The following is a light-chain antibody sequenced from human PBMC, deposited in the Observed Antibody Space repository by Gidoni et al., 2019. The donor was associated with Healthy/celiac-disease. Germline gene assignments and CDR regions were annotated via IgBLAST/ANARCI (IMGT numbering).Light chain of an antibody. J-gene: IGKJ4*01. CDR1: QSVSSY. Sequence: EIVLTQSPATLSLSPGARATLSCRASQSVSSYLAWYQQKPGQAPRLLIYDASNRATGIPARFSGSGSGTDFTLTISSLEPEDFAVYYCQQRSNWPPGNTFGGGTKVEIK. CDR3: QQRSNWPPGNT. V-gene: IGKV3-11*01. CDR2: DAS.